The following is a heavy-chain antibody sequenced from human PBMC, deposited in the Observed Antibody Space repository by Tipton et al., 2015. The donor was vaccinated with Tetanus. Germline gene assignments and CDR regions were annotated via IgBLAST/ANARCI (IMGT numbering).Heavy chain of an antibody. Sequence: TLSLTCTVSGGSISSYYWSWIRQPAEKGLEWIGRIYTSGSTNYNPSLKSRVTMSVDTSKNQFSLKLSSVTAADTAVYYCARDFSSSRSYWYFDLWGRGTLVTVSS. CDR1: GGSISSYY. V-gene: IGHV4-4*07. CDR2: IYTSGST. CDR3: ARDFSSSRSYWYFDL. J-gene: IGHJ2*01. D-gene: IGHD6-13*01.